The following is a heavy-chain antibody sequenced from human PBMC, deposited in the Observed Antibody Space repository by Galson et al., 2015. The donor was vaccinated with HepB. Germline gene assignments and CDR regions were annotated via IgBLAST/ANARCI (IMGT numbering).Heavy chain of an antibody. CDR3: ATVSGGSGWPYYFDY. V-gene: IGHV3-23*01. Sequence: SLRLSCAVSGITFTRYAMTWVRQAPGKGLEWVSAISASGGSTFYAGSVKGRFTISRGSSENKVYLQMNSLRADDTAIYYCATVSGGSGWPYYFDYWGQGTLVTVSS. CDR1: GITFTRYA. CDR2: ISASGGST. D-gene: IGHD6-25*01. J-gene: IGHJ4*02.